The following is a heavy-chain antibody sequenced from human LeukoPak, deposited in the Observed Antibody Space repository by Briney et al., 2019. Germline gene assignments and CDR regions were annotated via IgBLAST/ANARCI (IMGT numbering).Heavy chain of an antibody. J-gene: IGHJ4*02. V-gene: IGHV3-33*01. CDR2: IWYDGSNK. D-gene: IGHD5/OR15-5a*01. CDR3: ARDLKSTHLDY. CDR1: GFTFRNHG. Sequence: GKSLRLSCAASGFTFRNHGMHWVRQAPGKGLEWVAVIWYDGSNKYYADSVKGRFTISRDNSKNMLYLQMNSLRVEDTAVYYCARDLKSTHLDYWGQGSLVTVSS.